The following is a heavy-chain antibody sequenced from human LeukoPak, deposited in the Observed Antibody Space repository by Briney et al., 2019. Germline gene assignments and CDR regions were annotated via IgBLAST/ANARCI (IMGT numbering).Heavy chain of an antibody. CDR1: GGSISSGSYY. CDR3: ARGRRGVVAAKYYFDY. V-gene: IGHV4-39*01. J-gene: IGHJ4*02. D-gene: IGHD2-15*01. Sequence: PSETLSLTCTVSGGSISSGSYYWSWIRQPAGKGLEWIGSIYYSGSTYYNPSLKSRVTISVDTSKNQFSLKLSSVTAADTAVYYCARGRRGVVAAKYYFDYWGQGTLVTVSS. CDR2: IYYSGST.